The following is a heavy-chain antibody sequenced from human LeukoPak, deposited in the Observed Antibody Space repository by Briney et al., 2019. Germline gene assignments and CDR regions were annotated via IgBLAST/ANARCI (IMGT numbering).Heavy chain of an antibody. CDR2: ITGSGDKT. V-gene: IGHV3-23*01. Sequence: GGSLRLSCAASGFIFSNYAMHWVRQVPGKGLEWVSGITGSGDKTYYTDSLKGRFTISRDNSKNTLYLQMNSLRAEDTAVYYCARDGAYSSSWYYFDYWGQGTLVTVSS. CDR3: ARDGAYSSSWYYFDY. CDR1: GFIFSNYA. D-gene: IGHD6-13*01. J-gene: IGHJ4*02.